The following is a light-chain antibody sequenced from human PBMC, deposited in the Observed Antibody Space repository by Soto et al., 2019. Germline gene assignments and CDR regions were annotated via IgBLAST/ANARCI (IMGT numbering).Light chain of an antibody. CDR2: DDR. CDR3: QVWDTMSDHVV. Sequence: SYELTQPPSVSVAPGQTATITCGADNIGGRSVHWYHQKPGQAPVLVVYDDRDRPSRIPERFSGSNSGNTATLTISRVEAGDEADYYCQVWDTMSDHVVFGGGTKVTVL. V-gene: IGLV3-21*02. J-gene: IGLJ2*01. CDR1: NIGGRS.